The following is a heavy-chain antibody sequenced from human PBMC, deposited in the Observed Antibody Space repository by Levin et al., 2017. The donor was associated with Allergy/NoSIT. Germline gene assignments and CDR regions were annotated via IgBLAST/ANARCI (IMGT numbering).Heavy chain of an antibody. CDR3: ARDRAPSGFDAFDI. CDR2: IYYTGTT. V-gene: IGHV4-59*01. J-gene: IGHJ3*02. CDR1: GGPISTYY. D-gene: IGHD7-27*01. Sequence: SQTLSLTCTVSGGPISTYYWSWLRQPPGKGLEWIGFIYYTGTTYYNPSLKSRVTISVDNSKNQFSLKLNSVTAADTAVYYCARDRAPSGFDAFDIWGLGTLVTVSS.